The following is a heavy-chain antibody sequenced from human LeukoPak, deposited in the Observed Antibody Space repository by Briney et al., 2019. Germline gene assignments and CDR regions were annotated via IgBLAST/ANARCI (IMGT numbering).Heavy chain of an antibody. V-gene: IGHV1-2*02. Sequence: ASVKVSCKASGYTFTGYHIHWVRQAPGQGLQWMGWINPNNGDTSYAQKFQGRVTMTRDTSISTVYMELSSLRSDDTAVYYCARDEYYYDSSGYYSIWGQGTLVTVSS. J-gene: IGHJ4*02. CDR3: ARDEYYYDSSGYYSI. CDR2: INPNNGDT. D-gene: IGHD3-22*01. CDR1: GYTFTGYH.